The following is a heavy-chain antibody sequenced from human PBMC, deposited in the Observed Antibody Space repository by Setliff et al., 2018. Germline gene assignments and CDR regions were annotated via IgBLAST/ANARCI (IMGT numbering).Heavy chain of an antibody. CDR1: GDSISSRRSY. J-gene: IGHJ4*02. CDR2: IYTSWST. Sequence: SETLSLTCTVSGDSISSRRSYWGWFRQPAGKGLEWIGQIYTSWSTNYNPSLKSRVTISLDTSKNQFSLNLSSLTAADTAVYYCAKGDGGYPSDSWGQGILVTVSS. D-gene: IGHD2-15*01. V-gene: IGHV4-61*09. CDR3: AKGDGGYPSDS.